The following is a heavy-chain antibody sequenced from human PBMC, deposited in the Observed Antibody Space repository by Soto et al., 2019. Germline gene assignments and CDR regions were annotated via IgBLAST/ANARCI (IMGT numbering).Heavy chain of an antibody. J-gene: IGHJ4*02. V-gene: IGHV1-58*02. CDR1: GYTFTSYG. D-gene: IGHD3-22*01. CDR3: AADSANYDSSGYYYIPPLY. Sequence: ASVKVSCKASGYTFTSYGISWVRQAPGQGLEWIGWIVVGSGNTNYAQKFQERVTITRDMSTSTAYMELSSLRSEDTAVYYCAADSANYDSSGYYYIPPLYWGQGTLVTVSS. CDR2: IVVGSGNT.